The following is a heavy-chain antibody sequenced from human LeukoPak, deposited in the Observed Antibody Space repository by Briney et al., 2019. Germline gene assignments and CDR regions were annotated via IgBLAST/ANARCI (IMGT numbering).Heavy chain of an antibody. CDR3: AREYRFSNWFDP. V-gene: IGHV3-53*01. CDR2: IYSGGST. J-gene: IGHJ5*02. D-gene: IGHD3-3*01. CDR1: GFTVSSNY. Sequence: GGSLRLSCAASGFTVSSNYMSWVRQAPGKGLEWVSVIYSGGSTYYADSVKGRFTISRDNSKNTLYLQMNSLRAEDTAVYYCAREYRFSNWFDPWGQGTLVTVSS.